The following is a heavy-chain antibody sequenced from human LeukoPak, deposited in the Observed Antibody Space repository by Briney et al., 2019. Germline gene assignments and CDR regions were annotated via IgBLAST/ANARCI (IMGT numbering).Heavy chain of an antibody. V-gene: IGHV1-2*02. CDR1: GYTFTGYY. Sequence: VASVKVSCKASGYTFTGYYMHWVRQAPGQGLEWMGWINPNSGGTNYAQKFQGRVTMTTDTSISTADMDLSRLRSDDAAVYYCARVPSRPYYYYYGMDVWGQGTTVTVSS. D-gene: IGHD2-2*01. J-gene: IGHJ6*02. CDR2: INPNSGGT. CDR3: ARVPSRPYYYYYGMDV.